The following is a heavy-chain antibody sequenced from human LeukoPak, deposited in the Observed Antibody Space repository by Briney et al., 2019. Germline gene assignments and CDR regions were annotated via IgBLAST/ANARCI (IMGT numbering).Heavy chain of an antibody. Sequence: SETLSLTCTVSGGSISSYYWSWIRQPAGKGLEWIGRIYTSGSTNYNPSLKSRVTMSVDTSKNQFSLKLSSVTAADTAVYYCARGAPDFWSGYFFDYWGQGTLVTVSS. J-gene: IGHJ4*02. D-gene: IGHD3-3*01. CDR1: GGSISSYY. CDR3: ARGAPDFWSGYFFDY. V-gene: IGHV4-4*07. CDR2: IYTSGST.